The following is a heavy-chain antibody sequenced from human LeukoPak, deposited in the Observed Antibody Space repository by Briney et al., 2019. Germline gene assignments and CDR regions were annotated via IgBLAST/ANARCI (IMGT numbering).Heavy chain of an antibody. V-gene: IGHV1-69*13. CDR1: GGTFSSYA. J-gene: IGHJ2*01. CDR3: ARELREHTSLGFDL. Sequence: SVKVSCKASGGTFSSYAISWVRQAPGQGLEWMGGIIPIFGTANYAQKFQGRVTITADESTSTAHMELSSLRSEDTAVYYCARELREHTSLGFDLWGRGTLVTVSS. CDR2: IIPIFGTA. D-gene: IGHD1/OR15-1a*01.